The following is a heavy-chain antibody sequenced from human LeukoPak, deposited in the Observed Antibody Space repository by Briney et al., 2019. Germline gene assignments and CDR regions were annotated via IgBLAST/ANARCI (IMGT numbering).Heavy chain of an antibody. CDR1: GFTFSTYG. CDR3: ARGSGYSYAFTGRERTKSRLDY. J-gene: IGHJ4*02. CDR2: ISYDGSNK. D-gene: IGHD5-18*01. V-gene: IGHV3-30*03. Sequence: PGRSLRLSCAASGFTFSTYGMHWVRQTPGKGLEWVAVISYDGSNKYYTDSVKGRFTISRDNSKNTLYLQMNSLRAEDTAVYYCARGSGYSYAFTGRERTKSRLDYWGPGTLVTVSS.